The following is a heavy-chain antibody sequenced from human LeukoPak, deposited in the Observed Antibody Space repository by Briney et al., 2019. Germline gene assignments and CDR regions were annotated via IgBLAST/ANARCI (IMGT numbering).Heavy chain of an antibody. CDR2: FYHRSGTT. V-gene: IGHV4-38-2*02. J-gene: IGHJ4*02. CDR3: ARGISSGSPGAY. CDR1: GYFITSGYY. Sequence: SETLSLTCSVSGYFITSGYYWGWIRQPPENGLEWIGSFYHRSGTTHYNPSLQSRVTISVDTSSNQFSLKLRSVTAADTAIYYCARGISSGSPGAYWGQGMLVTVSS. D-gene: IGHD6-19*01.